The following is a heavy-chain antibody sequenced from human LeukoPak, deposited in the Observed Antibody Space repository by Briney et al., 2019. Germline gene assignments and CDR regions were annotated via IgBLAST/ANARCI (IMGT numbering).Heavy chain of an antibody. CDR3: ARESPLQFVPSYDFWYYYGMDV. D-gene: IGHD3-3*01. CDR2: IIPIFGTT. V-gene: IGHV1-69*01. J-gene: IGHJ6*02. CDR1: GGTFSSYA. Sequence: ASVNVSCKASGGTFSSYAISWVRQAPGQGLEWMGGIIPIFGTTNYAQKFQGRVTVTADESTSTAYMELSSLRSEDTAVYYCARESPLQFVPSYDFWYYYGMDVWGQGTTVTVSS.